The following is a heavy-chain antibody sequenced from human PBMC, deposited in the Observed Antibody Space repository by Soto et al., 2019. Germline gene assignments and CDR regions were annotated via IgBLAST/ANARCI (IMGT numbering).Heavy chain of an antibody. CDR2: IYPGDSDT. CDR1: GYTFTSYL. CDR3: ARHRTTGYSLSAFDI. J-gene: IGHJ3*02. V-gene: IGHV5-51*01. D-gene: IGHD1-1*01. Sequence: PGESLKISCQGSGYTFTSYLIGWVRQMPGKGLEWMGIIYPGDSDTRYSPSFQGQVTISADKSISTAYLLWSSLKASDTAMYYCARHRTTGYSLSAFDIWGQGTMVTVSS.